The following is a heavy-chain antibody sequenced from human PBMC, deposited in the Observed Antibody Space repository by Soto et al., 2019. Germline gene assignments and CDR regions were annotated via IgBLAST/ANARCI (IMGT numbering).Heavy chain of an antibody. CDR1: GYTFTSYY. CDR2: INPSGGST. J-gene: IGHJ6*04. CDR3: ARATGGSYWGPFYYGMDV. Sequence: QVQLVQSGAEVKKPGASVKVSCKASGYTFTSYYMHWVRQAPGQGLEWMGIINPSGGSTSYAQKFQCRVTMTRDTSTSTVYMELSSLRSEDTAVYYCARATGGSYWGPFYYGMDVWGKGTKVNVSS. D-gene: IGHD1-26*01. V-gene: IGHV1-46*01.